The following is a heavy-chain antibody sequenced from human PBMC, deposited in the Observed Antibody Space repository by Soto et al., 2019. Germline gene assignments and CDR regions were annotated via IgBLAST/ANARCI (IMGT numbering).Heavy chain of an antibody. D-gene: IGHD3-10*01. Sequence: PGGSLRLSCAASGFTFSSYGMHWVRQAPGKGLEWVAVIWYDGSNKYYADSVKGRFTISRDNSKNTLYLQMNSLRAEDTAVYYCARGGYSITMVRGVILGSRYFDYWGQGTLVTVSS. J-gene: IGHJ4*02. CDR2: IWYDGSNK. CDR3: ARGGYSITMVRGVILGSRYFDY. V-gene: IGHV3-33*01. CDR1: GFTFSSYG.